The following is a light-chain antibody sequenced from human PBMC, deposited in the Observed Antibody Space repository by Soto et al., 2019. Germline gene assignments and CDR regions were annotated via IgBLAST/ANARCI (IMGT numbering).Light chain of an antibody. CDR1: SSDVGGYNL. Sequence: QSALTQPASVSGSPGQSITISCTGTSSDVGGYNLVSWYQQHPGQAPKLIIYEDTKRPSGVSNRFSRSKSGNTASLTISGLQTQDEADYYWCSYAGSPTSNWAFGGGTKLTVL. V-gene: IGLV2-23*01. CDR2: EDT. CDR3: CSYAGSPTSNWA. J-gene: IGLJ3*02.